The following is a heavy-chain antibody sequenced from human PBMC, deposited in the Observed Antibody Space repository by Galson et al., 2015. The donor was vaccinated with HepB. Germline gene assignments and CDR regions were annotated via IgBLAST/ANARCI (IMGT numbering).Heavy chain of an antibody. CDR3: ARDRGSPVELDNWFDP. V-gene: IGHV6-1*01. CDR1: GDSVSSNSAA. CDR2: TYYRSKWYN. Sequence: CAISGDSVSSNSAAWNWIRQSPSRGLEWLGGTYYRSKWYNDYAVSVKSRITINPDTSKNQFSLQLNSVTPEDTAVYYCARDRGSPVELDNWFDPWGQGTLVTVSS. D-gene: IGHD2-15*01. J-gene: IGHJ5*02.